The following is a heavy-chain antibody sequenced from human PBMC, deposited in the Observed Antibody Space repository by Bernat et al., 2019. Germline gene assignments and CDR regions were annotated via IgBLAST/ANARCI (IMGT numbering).Heavy chain of an antibody. CDR2: IWYDGSNK. D-gene: IGHD2-2*01. J-gene: IGHJ6*03. CDR1: GFTFSSYG. Sequence: QVQLVESGGGVVQPGRSLRLSCAASGFTFSSYGMHWVRQAPGKGLEWVAVIWYDGSNKYYADSVKGRFTISRDNSKNTLYLQMNSLRAEDTAVYYWARDSRDIVVVAVGYYYYYYMDVWGKGTTVTVSS. V-gene: IGHV3-33*01. CDR3: ARDSRDIVVVAVGYYYYYYMDV.